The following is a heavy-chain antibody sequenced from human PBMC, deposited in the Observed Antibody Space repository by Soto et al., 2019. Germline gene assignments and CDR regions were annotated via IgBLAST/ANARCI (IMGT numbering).Heavy chain of an antibody. Sequence: ASVKVSCKASGYTFTSYYMHWVRQAPGQGLGWMGIINPSGGSTSYAQKFQGRVTMTRDTSTSTVYMELSSLRSEDTAVYYCARDSGRSDVVPAAISAMDVWGQGTTVTVSS. CDR1: GYTFTSYY. CDR3: ARDSGRSDVVPAAISAMDV. CDR2: INPSGGST. D-gene: IGHD2-2*01. V-gene: IGHV1-46*01. J-gene: IGHJ6*02.